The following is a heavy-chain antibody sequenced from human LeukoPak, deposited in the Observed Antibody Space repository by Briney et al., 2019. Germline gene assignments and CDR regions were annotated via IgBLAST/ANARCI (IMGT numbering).Heavy chain of an antibody. CDR3: ARGLWDSSSWIV. Sequence: ASVKVSCKASGYTFTSYDINWVRQATGQGLEWMGWMNPNSGNTGYAQKFQGRVTMTRNTSISTAYMELSSLRSEDTAVCYCARGLWDSSSWIVWGQGTLVTVSS. J-gene: IGHJ4*02. V-gene: IGHV1-8*01. CDR2: MNPNSGNT. CDR1: GYTFTSYD. D-gene: IGHD6-13*01.